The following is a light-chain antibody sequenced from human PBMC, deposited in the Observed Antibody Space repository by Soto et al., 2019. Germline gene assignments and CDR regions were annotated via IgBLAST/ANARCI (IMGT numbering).Light chain of an antibody. Sequence: EIVLTQSPATLSLSPGERATLSCRASQSVSSYLAWYQQKPGQAPRLLIYDASNRATGIPARFSGSGSGTDFTLNIRSLEPEDFAVYYCQQRSNWPPGALTFGGGTKVEIK. CDR2: DAS. CDR3: QQRSNWPPGALT. CDR1: QSVSSY. V-gene: IGKV3-11*01. J-gene: IGKJ4*01.